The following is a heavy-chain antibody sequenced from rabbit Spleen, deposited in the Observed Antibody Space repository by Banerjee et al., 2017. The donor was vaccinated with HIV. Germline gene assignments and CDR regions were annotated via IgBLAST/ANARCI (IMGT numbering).Heavy chain of an antibody. J-gene: IGHJ3*01. CDR2: IYAGSSGTT. CDR1: GLDFSSSYW. D-gene: IGHD6-1*01. CDR3: ARNQGGNGYGYGL. Sequence: EESGGGLVQPEGSLTLTCTASGLDFSSSYWICWVRQAPGKGLEWIACIYAGSSGTTYYASWVNGRFTISRSTSLNTVTLQMTSLTAADTATYFCARNQGGNGYGYGLWGQGTLVTVS. V-gene: IGHV1S45*01.